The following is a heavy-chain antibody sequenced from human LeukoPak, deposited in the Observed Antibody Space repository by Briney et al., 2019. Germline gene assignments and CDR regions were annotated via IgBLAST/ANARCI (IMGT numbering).Heavy chain of an antibody. Sequence: SETLSLTCTVSGDSISTYYWNWIRQSPERGLEWIGYIHSSGITYYNPALKSRVAISIDTSKNQFSLELSSVTAADTAMYFCARDTIRTDEPSFDVWGQGTMVTVSS. V-gene: IGHV4-59*01. J-gene: IGHJ3*01. CDR2: IHSSGIT. CDR1: GDSISTYY. CDR3: ARDTIRTDEPSFDV. D-gene: IGHD3-3*01.